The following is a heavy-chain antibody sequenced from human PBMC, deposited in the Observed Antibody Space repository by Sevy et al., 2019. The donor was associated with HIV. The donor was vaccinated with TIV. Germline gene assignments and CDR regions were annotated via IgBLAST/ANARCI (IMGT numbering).Heavy chain of an antibody. Sequence: MHGESLKISCKGSGYSFTSYWIGWVRQMPGKGLEWMGIIYPGDSDTRYSPSFQGQVTISADKSISTAYLQWSSLKASDTAMYYCARQTYYDFWSGYSRLGMDVWGQGTTVTVSS. CDR1: GYSFTSYW. CDR2: IYPGDSDT. D-gene: IGHD3-3*01. J-gene: IGHJ6*02. V-gene: IGHV5-51*01. CDR3: ARQTYYDFWSGYSRLGMDV.